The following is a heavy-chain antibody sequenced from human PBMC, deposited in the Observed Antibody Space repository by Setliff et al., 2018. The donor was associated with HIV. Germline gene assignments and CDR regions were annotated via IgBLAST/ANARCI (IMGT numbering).Heavy chain of an antibody. CDR1: GFTFSNSW. CDR3: ARDTEGLLGLYYYYGMDV. J-gene: IGHJ6*02. V-gene: IGHV3-74*03. CDR2: INTDGSSA. Sequence: PGGSLRLSCAASGFTFSNSWMHWVRQAPGKGLVWVSRINTDGSSATYADSVKGRFTISRDNAKNSLYLQMNSLRAEDTAVYYCARDTEGLLGLYYYYGMDVWGQGTTVTVSS. D-gene: IGHD1-26*01.